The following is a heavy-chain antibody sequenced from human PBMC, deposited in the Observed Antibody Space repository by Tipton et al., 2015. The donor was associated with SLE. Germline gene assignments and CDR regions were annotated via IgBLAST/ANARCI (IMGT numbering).Heavy chain of an antibody. Sequence: TLSLTCTVSGGSISSSSYSWAWIRQPPGKGLEWIGYIYYSGSTSYNPSLKSRVTISVDTSKNQFSLKLSSVTAADTAVYYCARMGTYYYYGMDVWGRGTTVTVSS. CDR1: GGSISSSSYS. CDR3: ARMGTYYYYGMDV. V-gene: IGHV4-61*05. D-gene: IGHD1-1*01. J-gene: IGHJ6*02. CDR2: IYYSGST.